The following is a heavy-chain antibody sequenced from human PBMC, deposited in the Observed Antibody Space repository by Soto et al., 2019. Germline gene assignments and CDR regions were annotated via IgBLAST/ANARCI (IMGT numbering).Heavy chain of an antibody. CDR1: GGTFSSYA. Sequence: SVKVSCKASGGTFSSYAISWVRQAPGQGLEWMGGIIPIFGTANYAQKFQGRVTITADESTSTAYMELSSLRSEDTAVYYCARDRLGYYDSSGYYYVRWFDPWGQGTLVTVSS. CDR3: ARDRLGYYDSSGYYYVRWFDP. J-gene: IGHJ5*02. D-gene: IGHD3-22*01. CDR2: IIPIFGTA. V-gene: IGHV1-69*13.